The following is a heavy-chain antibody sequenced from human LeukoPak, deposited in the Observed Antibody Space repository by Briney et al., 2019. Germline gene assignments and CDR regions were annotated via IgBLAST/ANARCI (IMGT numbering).Heavy chain of an antibody. D-gene: IGHD3-3*01. CDR3: ARDQYDAWSRRGNFDS. V-gene: IGHV3-7*03. CDR2: IKLDGSEK. J-gene: IGHJ4*02. Sequence: GGSLRLSCVASGFTFGKYWMSWVRQAPGKGLEWVANIKLDGSEKNYVDSVKGRFTISRDNTKNSLYLQMNSLRAEDTAVFYCARDQYDAWSRRGNFDSWGQGTLVIVSS. CDR1: GFTFGKYW.